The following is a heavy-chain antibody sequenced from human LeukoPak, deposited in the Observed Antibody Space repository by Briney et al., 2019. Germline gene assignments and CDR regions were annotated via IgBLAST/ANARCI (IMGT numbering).Heavy chain of an antibody. CDR3: ARLRRLRKYYFDY. Sequence: SETLSLTCIVPGGSISSSSYYWAWIRQSPGKGLEWIGYIYYSGSTNYNPSLKSRVTISVDTSKNQFSLKLSSVTAADTAVYYCARLRRLRKYYFDYWGQGTLVTVSS. J-gene: IGHJ4*02. V-gene: IGHV4-61*05. CDR2: IYYSGST. CDR1: GGSISSSSYY. D-gene: IGHD5-12*01.